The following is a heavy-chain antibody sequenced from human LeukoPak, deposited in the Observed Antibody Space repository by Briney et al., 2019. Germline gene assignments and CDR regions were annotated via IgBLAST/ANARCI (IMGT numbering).Heavy chain of an antibody. D-gene: IGHD6-19*01. CDR1: GYTFTSYG. J-gene: IGHJ4*02. V-gene: IGHV1-18*01. CDR3: ARDGEIAVAGI. CDR2: ISAYNGNT. Sequence: ATVRVSCKASGYTFTSYGISWVRQAPRQGLEWMGWISAYNGNTNYAQKLQGRVTMTTDTSTSTAYMELRSLRSDDTAVYYCARDGEIAVAGIWGQGTLVTVSS.